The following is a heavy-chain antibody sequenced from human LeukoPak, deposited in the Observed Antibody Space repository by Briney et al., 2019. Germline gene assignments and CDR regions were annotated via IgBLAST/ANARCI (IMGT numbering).Heavy chain of an antibody. D-gene: IGHD5-24*01. CDR2: VSGSGGST. Sequence: PGGSLRLSCAASGFTFSSYAMSWVRQAPGKGLEWVSAVSGSGGSTYYADSVKGRFTISRDNSKNTLYLQMNSLRAEDTAVYYCAKCGDGYNYYFDYWGQGTLVTVSS. V-gene: IGHV3-23*01. CDR3: AKCGDGYNYYFDY. CDR1: GFTFSSYA. J-gene: IGHJ4*02.